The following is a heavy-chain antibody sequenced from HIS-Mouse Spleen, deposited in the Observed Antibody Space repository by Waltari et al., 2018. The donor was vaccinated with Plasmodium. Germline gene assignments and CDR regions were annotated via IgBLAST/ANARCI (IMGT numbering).Heavy chain of an antibody. CDR3: ARTIAVVGTGDALDI. D-gene: IGHD6-13*01. CDR2: INSDGSST. Sequence: EVQLVESGGGLVQPGGSLRLSCAASGFTFSSSWMHWVRQAPGKGLVGVLRINSDGSSTRYADSVKGRFTISRDNAKNTLYLQMNSLRAEDTAVYYCARTIAVVGTGDALDIWGQGTMVTVSS. V-gene: IGHV3-74*01. J-gene: IGHJ3*02. CDR1: GFTFSSSW.